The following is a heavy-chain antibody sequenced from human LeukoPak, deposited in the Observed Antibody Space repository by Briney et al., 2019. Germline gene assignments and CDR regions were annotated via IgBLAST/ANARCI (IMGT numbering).Heavy chain of an antibody. D-gene: IGHD2-15*01. Sequence: PGRSLRLSCAASGFTFSSDGMHWVRQAPGKGLEWVAVIWYDGSNKYYADSVKGRFTISRDNSKNTLYLQMNSLRAEDTAVYYCGATHCSGGSCYSFIFDYWGQGTLVTVSS. CDR2: IWYDGSNK. V-gene: IGHV3-33*01. J-gene: IGHJ4*02. CDR1: GFTFSSDG. CDR3: GATHCSGGSCYSFIFDY.